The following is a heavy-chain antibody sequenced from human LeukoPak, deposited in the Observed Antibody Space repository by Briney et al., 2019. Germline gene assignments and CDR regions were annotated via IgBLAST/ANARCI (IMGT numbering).Heavy chain of an antibody. CDR1: GGSISSYY. Sequence: SETLSLTCTVSGGSISSYYWSWIRQPPGKGLEWIGYIYYSGSTNYNPSPKSRVTISVDTSKNQFSLKLSSVTAADTAVYYCASGWGSYTFFDYWGQGTLVTVSS. V-gene: IGHV4-59*08. CDR3: ASGWGSYTFFDY. J-gene: IGHJ4*02. D-gene: IGHD3-16*01. CDR2: IYYSGST.